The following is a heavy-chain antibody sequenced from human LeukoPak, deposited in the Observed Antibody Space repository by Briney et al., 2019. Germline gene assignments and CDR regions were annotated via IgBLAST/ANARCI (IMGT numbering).Heavy chain of an antibody. CDR2: INHSGST. CDR1: GGSFSGYY. D-gene: IGHD3-3*01. V-gene: IGHV4-34*01. Sequence: SSETLSLTCAVYGGSFSGYYWSWIRQPPGKGLEWIGEINHSGSTNYNPSLKSRVTISVDTSKNHFSLRLSSVTAADTAVYYCARDEAIFGAGYYYGMDVWGQGTTVTVSS. J-gene: IGHJ6*02. CDR3: ARDEAIFGAGYYYGMDV.